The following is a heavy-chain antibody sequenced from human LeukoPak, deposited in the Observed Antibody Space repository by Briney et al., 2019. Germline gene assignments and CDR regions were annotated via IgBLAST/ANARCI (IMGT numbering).Heavy chain of an antibody. D-gene: IGHD5-24*01. CDR3: ARDLAVEMATIRANYYYYGMDV. J-gene: IGHJ6*02. V-gene: IGHV1-18*01. Sequence: GASVKVSCKASGYTFTSYGISWVRQAPGQGLEWMGWISAYNGNTNYAQKLQGRVTMTTDTSTSTAYMELRSLRSDDTAVYYCARDLAVEMATIRANYYYYGMDVWGQGTTVTASS. CDR1: GYTFTSYG. CDR2: ISAYNGNT.